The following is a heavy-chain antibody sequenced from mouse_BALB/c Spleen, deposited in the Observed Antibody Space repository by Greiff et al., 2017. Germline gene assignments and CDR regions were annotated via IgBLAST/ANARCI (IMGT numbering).Heavy chain of an antibody. Sequence: EVQVVESGGGLVQPGGSRKLSCAASGFTFSSFGMHWVRQAPEKGLEWVAYISSGSSTIYYADTVKGRFTISRDNPKNTLFLQMTSLRSEDTAMYYCARSRYYRYDTYAMDYWGQGTSVTVSS. J-gene: IGHJ4*01. CDR1: GFTFSSFG. D-gene: IGHD2-14*01. V-gene: IGHV5-17*02. CDR2: ISSGSSTI. CDR3: ARSRYYRYDTYAMDY.